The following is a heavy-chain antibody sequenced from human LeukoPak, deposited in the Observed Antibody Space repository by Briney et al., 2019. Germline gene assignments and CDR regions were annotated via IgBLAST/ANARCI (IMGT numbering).Heavy chain of an antibody. V-gene: IGHV1-18*01. Sequence: SVKVSCKSSGYTFTNYGISWVRQAPGQGREWMGRISAYNGNTKYAQKLQGRVTMTSHTPTSTAYMELRSLRSADTAVYYCARAWFGELSRYYYYYGMDVWGQGTTVTVSS. D-gene: IGHD3-10*01. CDR2: ISAYNGNT. CDR1: GYTFTNYG. J-gene: IGHJ6*02. CDR3: ARAWFGELSRYYYYYGMDV.